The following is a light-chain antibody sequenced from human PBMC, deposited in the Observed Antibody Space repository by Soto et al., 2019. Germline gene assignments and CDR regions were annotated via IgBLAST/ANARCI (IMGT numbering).Light chain of an antibody. V-gene: IGKV3-20*01. CDR2: GAS. CDR3: QHFGDSPIT. CDR1: QSVSSTY. Sequence: EIVLTQSPGPLSLSPGERATLSCRSSQSVSSTYLAWCQQKPGRAPRLLIYGASTRATGIPDRFSGTGSGTDCTLTISRLEPEDVAVYYCQHFGDSPITFGQGTRLEIK. J-gene: IGKJ5*01.